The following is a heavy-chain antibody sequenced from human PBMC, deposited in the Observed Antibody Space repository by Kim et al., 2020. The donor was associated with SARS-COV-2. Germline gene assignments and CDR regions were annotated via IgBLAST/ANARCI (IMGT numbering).Heavy chain of an antibody. V-gene: IGHV1-8*01. Sequence: FQGRVTMTRNTSISTAYMELSSLRSEDTAVYYCARGLLERRSFLNWYFDLWGRGTLVTVSS. D-gene: IGHD1-1*01. J-gene: IGHJ2*01. CDR3: ARGLLERRSFLNWYFDL.